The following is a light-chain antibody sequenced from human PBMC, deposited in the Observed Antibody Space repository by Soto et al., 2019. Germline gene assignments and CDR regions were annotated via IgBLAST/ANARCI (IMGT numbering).Light chain of an antibody. V-gene: IGKV3-20*01. CDR3: QQHGSSPSIT. J-gene: IGKJ5*01. CDR1: QSVSSSY. CDR2: GAS. Sequence: EIVLTQSPGTLSLSPGERATLSCKASQSVSSSYLAWYRQKPGQAPRLLIHGASSRATGIPDRVIGSGSGTDFTLTISRLEPEDFAVYYCQQHGSSPSITFGQGTRLDIK.